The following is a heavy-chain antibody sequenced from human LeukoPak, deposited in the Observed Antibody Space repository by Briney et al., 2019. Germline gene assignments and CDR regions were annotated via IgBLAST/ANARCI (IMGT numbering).Heavy chain of an antibody. V-gene: IGHV4-59*08. CDR2: IYYSGST. Sequence: SETLSLTCTVSGGSISSYYWSWIRQPPGKGLEWIGYIYYSGSTNYNPSLKSRVTISVDTSKNQFSLKLSSVTAADTAVYYCARQVEGHFDYWGQGTLVTVSS. CDR1: GGSISSYY. D-gene: IGHD5-24*01. J-gene: IGHJ4*02. CDR3: ARQVEGHFDY.